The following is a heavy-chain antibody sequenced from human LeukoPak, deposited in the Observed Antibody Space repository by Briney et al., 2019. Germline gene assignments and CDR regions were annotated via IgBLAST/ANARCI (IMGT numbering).Heavy chain of an antibody. V-gene: IGHV3-30-3*01. CDR3: ARDGGYSYGYYYYYYMDV. J-gene: IGHJ6*03. CDR2: ISYDGSNK. Sequence: GGSLRLSCAASGFSVSSNYMSWVRQAPGKGLEWGAVISYDGSNKYYADSVKGRFTISRDNSKNTLYLQMNSLRAEDTAVYYCARDGGYSYGYYYYYYMDVWGKGTTVTVSS. CDR1: GFSVSSNY. D-gene: IGHD5-18*01.